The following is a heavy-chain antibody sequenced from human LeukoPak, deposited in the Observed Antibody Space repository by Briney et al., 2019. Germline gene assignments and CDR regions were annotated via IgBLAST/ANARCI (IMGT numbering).Heavy chain of an antibody. Sequence: ASVKVSCKASGYTSTSYGISWVRQAPGQGLEWMGWISAYNGNTNYAQKLQGRVTMTTDTSTSTAYMELRSLRSDDTAVYYCARKPRGLPSSSYYMDVWGKGTTVTVSS. CDR3: ARKPRGLPSSSYYMDV. D-gene: IGHD5-18*01. CDR1: GYTSTSYG. J-gene: IGHJ6*03. V-gene: IGHV1-18*01. CDR2: ISAYNGNT.